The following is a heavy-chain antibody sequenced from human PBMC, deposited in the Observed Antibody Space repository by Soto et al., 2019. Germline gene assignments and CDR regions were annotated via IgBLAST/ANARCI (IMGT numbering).Heavy chain of an antibody. CDR3: ARLQAAVPHY. J-gene: IGHJ4*02. CDR1: GDSISGSPYF. Sequence: QVQLQESGPGLVMSSETLSLTCTVSGDSISGSPYFWGWIRQPPGKRLEWIGSIFYDGYTLYTPSLKSRVTISVYTSKNQFSLKLTSVAAADTAIYFCARLQAAVPHYWGQGILVTVSS. D-gene: IGHD6-13*01. V-gene: IGHV4-39*01. CDR2: IFYDGYT.